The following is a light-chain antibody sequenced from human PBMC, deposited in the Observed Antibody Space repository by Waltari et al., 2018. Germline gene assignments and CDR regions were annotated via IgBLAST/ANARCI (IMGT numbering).Light chain of an antibody. CDR2: SNN. J-gene: IGLJ3*02. CDR3: AAWDDSLNGWV. CDR1: SSHIGSNT. V-gene: IGLV1-44*01. Sequence: QSVLTQPPSASGTPGQRVTISCSGSSSHIGSNTVNWYQQLPGTAPKLLIYSNNQRPSGVPDRFSGSRSGTSASLAISGLQSEDEADYYCAAWDDSLNGWVCGGGTKLTVL.